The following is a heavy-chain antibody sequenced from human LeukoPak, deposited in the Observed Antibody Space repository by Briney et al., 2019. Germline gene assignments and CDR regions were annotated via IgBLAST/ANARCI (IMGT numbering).Heavy chain of an antibody. CDR2: ISAYNGNT. CDR3: ARVPGAAYYYGMDV. D-gene: IGHD2-15*01. V-gene: IGHV1-18*04. Sequence: ASVKVSCKASGYTFTSYGISWVRQAPGQGLEWMGRISAYNGNTNYAQKLQGRVTMTTDTSTSTAYMELRSLRSDDTAVYYCARVPGAAYYYGMDVWGKGTTVTVSS. J-gene: IGHJ6*04. CDR1: GYTFTSYG.